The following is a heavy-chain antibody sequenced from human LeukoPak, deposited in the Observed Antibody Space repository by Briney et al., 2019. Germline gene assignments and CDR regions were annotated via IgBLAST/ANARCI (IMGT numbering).Heavy chain of an antibody. CDR3: ARDYGDYVSSLDY. CDR2: ISGSGGST. V-gene: IGHV3-23*01. CDR1: GFTFSSYA. J-gene: IGHJ4*02. Sequence: GGSLRLSCAASGFTFSSYAMSWVRQAPGKGLEWVSGISGSGGSTYYADSVKGRFTISRDNSKTTLYLQMNSLRADDTAVYYCARDYGDYVSSLDYWGQGTLVAVSS. D-gene: IGHD4-17*01.